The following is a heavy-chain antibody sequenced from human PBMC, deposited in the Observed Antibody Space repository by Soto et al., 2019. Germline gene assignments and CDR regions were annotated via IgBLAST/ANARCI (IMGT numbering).Heavy chain of an antibody. J-gene: IGHJ2*01. CDR1: GGSISSGGYY. V-gene: IGHV4-31*03. CDR3: ARGVVVAATLNWYFDL. D-gene: IGHD2-15*01. CDR2: IYYSGST. Sequence: QVQLQESGPGLVKPSQTLSLTCTVSGGSISSGGYYWSWIRQHPGKGLEWIGYIYYSGSTYYNPSLKSRVTISVDTSKNQFSLKLSSVIAADTAVYYCARGVVVAATLNWYFDLWGRGTLVTVSS.